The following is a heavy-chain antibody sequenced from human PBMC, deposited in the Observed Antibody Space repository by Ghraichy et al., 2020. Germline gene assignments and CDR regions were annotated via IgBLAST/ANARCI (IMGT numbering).Heavy chain of an antibody. V-gene: IGHV4-34*01. Sequence: SETLSLTCAVYGGSFSGYYWSWIRQPPGKGLEWIGEINHSGSTNYNPSLKSRVTISVDTSKNQFSLKLSSVTAADTAVYYCARIRPPPRPRSGYYYSPPSYFDYGGQGTLVTVSS. CDR1: GGSFSGYY. D-gene: IGHD3-22*01. CDR3: ARIRPPPRPRSGYYYSPPSYFDY. CDR2: INHSGST. J-gene: IGHJ4*02.